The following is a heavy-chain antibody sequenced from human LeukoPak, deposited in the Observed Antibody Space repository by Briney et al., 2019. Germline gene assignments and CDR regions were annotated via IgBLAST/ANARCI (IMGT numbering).Heavy chain of an antibody. CDR2: IVVGSGNT. CDR3: AATPSPMYCSSTSCYTGDYYYMDV. D-gene: IGHD2-2*02. J-gene: IGHJ6*03. CDR1: GYTFTGYY. V-gene: IGHV1-58*02. Sequence: GASVKVSCKASGYTFTGYYMHWVRQARGQRLEWIGWIVVGSGNTNYAQKFRERVTITRDMSTSTAYMELSSLRSEDTAVYYCAATPSPMYCSSTSCYTGDYYYMDVWGKGTTVTVSS.